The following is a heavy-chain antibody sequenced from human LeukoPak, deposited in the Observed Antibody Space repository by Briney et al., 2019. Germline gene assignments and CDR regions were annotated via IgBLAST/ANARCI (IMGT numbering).Heavy chain of an antibody. V-gene: IGHV4-39*01. D-gene: IGHD2-15*01. CDR3: ARHCCSGPAKRVFDI. CDR1: GGSIISSDYH. J-gene: IGHJ3*02. CDR2: ISYSGNT. Sequence: SETLSLTCTVSGGSIISSDYHWGWVRQPPGKGLEWIGTISYSGNTDYNPSLRSRVTISVGTSNNQFSLRLGSVTAADTAVYHCARHCCSGPAKRVFDIWGQGTMVTVSS.